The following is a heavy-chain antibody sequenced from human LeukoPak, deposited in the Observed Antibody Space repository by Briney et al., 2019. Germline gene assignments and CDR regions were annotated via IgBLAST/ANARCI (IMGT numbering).Heavy chain of an antibody. D-gene: IGHD4-23*01. CDR3: ARGRSVANWLDP. J-gene: IGHJ5*02. V-gene: IGHV4-61*02. Sequence: SQTLSLTCTVSGGSISSGSYYWSWIRQPAGKGLEWIGRIYTSGSTNYNPSLKSRVTMSVDTSKNQFSLKLSSVTAADTAVYYCARGRSVANWLDPWGQGTLVTVSS. CDR1: GGSISSGSYY. CDR2: IYTSGST.